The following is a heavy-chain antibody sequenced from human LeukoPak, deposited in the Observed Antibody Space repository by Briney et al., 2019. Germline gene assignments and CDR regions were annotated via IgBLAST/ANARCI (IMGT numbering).Heavy chain of an antibody. CDR3: NRFDP. Sequence: GGSLRLSCEVSGFTFSSYDMHWVRQTTGKGLEWVSGIGTTGDTHCPDSVKGRFTVSRENAKNSLYLQNCARGKRYSSSWFYNRFDPWGQGTLVTVSS. V-gene: IGHV3-13*01. J-gene: IGHJ5*02. D-gene: IGHD6-13*01. CDR2: IGTTGDT. CDR1: GFTFSSYD.